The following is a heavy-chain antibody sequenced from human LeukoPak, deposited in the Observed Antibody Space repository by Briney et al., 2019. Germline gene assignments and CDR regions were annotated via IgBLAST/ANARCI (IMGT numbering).Heavy chain of an antibody. Sequence: GGSLRLSCAASGFTFSRYGMHWVRQVPGKGLEWVAIIWSDGSNKYYADAAKDRFTISRDNSKNTMYLQMNSLRAEDTAVYYCARDGYSFGSLDYWGQGTLVTVSS. D-gene: IGHD5-18*01. CDR1: GFTFSRYG. CDR2: IWSDGSNK. CDR3: ARDGYSFGSLDY. J-gene: IGHJ4*02. V-gene: IGHV3-33*01.